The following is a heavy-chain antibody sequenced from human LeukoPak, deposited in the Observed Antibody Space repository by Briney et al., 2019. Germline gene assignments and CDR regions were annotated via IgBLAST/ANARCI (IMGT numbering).Heavy chain of an antibody. Sequence: GGSLRLSCEGSGFSFSDHVMHWVRQTPGKGLEWVALIHSDGREKHYADSSKGRFTISRDNAKNTVYLQMNSLRVEDTALYFCAKDRTRAAYYYLDMWGKGTTVTVSS. D-gene: IGHD2-2*01. CDR3: AKDRTRAAYYYLDM. V-gene: IGHV3-30*02. CDR1: GFSFSDHV. CDR2: IHSDGREK. J-gene: IGHJ6*03.